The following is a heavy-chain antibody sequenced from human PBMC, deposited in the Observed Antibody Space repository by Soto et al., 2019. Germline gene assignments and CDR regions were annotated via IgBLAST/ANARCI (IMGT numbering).Heavy chain of an antibody. CDR3: SRQVLEAVDTAIVISAFDI. D-gene: IGHD5-18*01. V-gene: IGHV4-39*01. CDR1: GGSISSSSYY. CDR2: IYYSGST. J-gene: IGHJ3*02. Sequence: SETLSLTCTVSGGSISSSSYYWSWIRQPPGKGLEWIGSIYYSGSTYYNPSLKSRVTISVDTSKNQFSLKLSSVTAADTAVYYCSRQVLEAVDTAIVISAFDIWGQGTMVTVSS.